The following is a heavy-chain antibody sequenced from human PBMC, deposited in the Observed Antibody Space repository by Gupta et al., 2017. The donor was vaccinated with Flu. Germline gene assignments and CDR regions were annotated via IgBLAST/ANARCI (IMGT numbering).Heavy chain of an antibody. CDR2: MNPNSGNT. V-gene: IGHV1-8*01. D-gene: IGHD3-10*01. Sequence: WVRQATGQGLEWMGWMNPNSGNTGYAQKFQGRVTMTRNTSISTAYMELSSLRSEDTAVYYCARGRRGSPHGYWGQGTLVTVSS. CDR3: ARGRRGSPHGY. J-gene: IGHJ4*02.